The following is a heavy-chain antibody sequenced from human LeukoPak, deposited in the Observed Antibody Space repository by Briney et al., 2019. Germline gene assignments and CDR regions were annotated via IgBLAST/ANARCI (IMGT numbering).Heavy chain of an antibody. Sequence: ASVKVSCKASGYTFTSYDINWVRQATGQGLEWMGWMNPNSGNTGYAQKFQGRVTMTRNTSISTAYMELSSLRSGDTAVYYCARDVPLRFLEWLSNYGMDVWGQGTTVTVSS. CDR2: MNPNSGNT. CDR1: GYTFTSYD. V-gene: IGHV1-8*01. CDR3: ARDVPLRFLEWLSNYGMDV. D-gene: IGHD3-3*01. J-gene: IGHJ6*02.